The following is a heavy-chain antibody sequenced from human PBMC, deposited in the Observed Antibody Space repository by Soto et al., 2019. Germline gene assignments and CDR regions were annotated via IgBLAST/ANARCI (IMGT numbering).Heavy chain of an antibody. D-gene: IGHD5-18*01. J-gene: IGHJ4*02. CDR3: ATGLAHTAMVPDY. CDR2: FDPEDGET. Sequence: ASVKVSCKVSGYTLTELSMHWGRQAPGKGLEWMGGFDPEDGETIYAQKFQGRVTMTEDTSTDTAYMELSSLRSEDTAVYYCATGLAHTAMVPDYWGQGTLVTVSS. CDR1: GYTLTELS. V-gene: IGHV1-24*01.